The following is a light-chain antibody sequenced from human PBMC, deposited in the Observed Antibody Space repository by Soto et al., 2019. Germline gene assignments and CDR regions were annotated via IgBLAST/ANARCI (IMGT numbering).Light chain of an antibody. Sequence: EIVLTQSPGTLSLSPGERATLSCRASQSVSNTYLAWYQQKPGQAPRLLIYDASSRATGIPDRFSGRGSGTDCTLTISRLEPEDFAVYYCQQYGRSPGLFTFGPGTKVDIK. V-gene: IGKV3-20*01. J-gene: IGKJ3*01. CDR3: QQYGRSPGLFT. CDR1: QSVSNTY. CDR2: DAS.